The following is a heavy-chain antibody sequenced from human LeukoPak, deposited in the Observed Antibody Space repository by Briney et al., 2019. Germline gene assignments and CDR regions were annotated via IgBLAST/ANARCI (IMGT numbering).Heavy chain of an antibody. J-gene: IGHJ4*02. CDR2: ISGSGATT. CDR1: GFTFSSNG. Sequence: PGGSLRLSCAVSGFTFSSNGMSWVRQAPGKGLEWVSGISGSGATTNYADSVKGRFIISRDNSKNTVYLQMNSLRTEDTALYYCAKNRWGSVATPDSWGQGTLVIVSS. D-gene: IGHD5-12*01. CDR3: AKNRWGSVATPDS. V-gene: IGHV3-23*01.